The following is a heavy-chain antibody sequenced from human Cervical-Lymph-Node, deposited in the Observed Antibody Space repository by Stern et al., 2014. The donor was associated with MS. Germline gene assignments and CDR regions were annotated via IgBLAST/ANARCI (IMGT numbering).Heavy chain of an antibody. CDR1: RFTFNSYG. CDR2: ISNYGSKE. J-gene: IGHJ3*02. D-gene: IGHD4-11*01. Sequence: VQLVESGGGWVHPGKSPSLSCAASRFTFNSYGMHWVRQSPGKGLEWVSLISNYGSKEYYADSVKGRFTISRDNSKNTLSLQMNSLTVEDTAVYYCASSTLTDAFDIWGQGTLVTVSS. V-gene: IGHV3-30*03. CDR3: ASSTLTDAFDI.